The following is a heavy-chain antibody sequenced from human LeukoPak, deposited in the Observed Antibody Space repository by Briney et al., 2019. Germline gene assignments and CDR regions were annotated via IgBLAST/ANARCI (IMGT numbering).Heavy chain of an antibody. CDR2: FDPEDGET. CDR1: GYTLTELS. V-gene: IGHV1-24*01. J-gene: IGHJ4*02. D-gene: IGHD3-22*01. CDR3: ARDRGSSGYSFDY. Sequence: ASVTVSCTVSGYTLTELSMHWVRQAPGKGLEWMGGFDPEDGETIYAQKFQGRVTMTRDTSTSTVYMELSSLRSEDTAVYYCARDRGSSGYSFDYWGQGTLVTVSS.